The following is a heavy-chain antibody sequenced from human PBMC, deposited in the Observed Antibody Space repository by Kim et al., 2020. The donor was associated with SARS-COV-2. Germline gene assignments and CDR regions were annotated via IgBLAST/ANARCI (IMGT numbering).Heavy chain of an antibody. V-gene: IGHV3-33*01. D-gene: IGHD1-26*01. CDR3: ARGRGSDNYYVDY. CDR2: IWLDGSNK. J-gene: IGHJ4*02. CDR1: KFTFSSYG. Sequence: GGSLRLSCAASKFTFSSYGMHWVRQAPGKGLEWVAIIWLDGSNKYYADSVKGRFTVSRDNSKNTLYLQMNSLRVEDTAVYYCARGRGSDNYYVDYWGRGTLVTVSS.